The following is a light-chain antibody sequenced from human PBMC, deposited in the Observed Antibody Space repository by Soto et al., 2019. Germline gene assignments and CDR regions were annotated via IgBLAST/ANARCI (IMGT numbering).Light chain of an antibody. J-gene: IGKJ5*01. CDR1: QSVGSL. CDR3: QQRSNWPIT. CDR2: DAS. Sequence: EIVLTQSPATLSLSPGEGVTLSCRASQSVGSLLAWYQQKPGQAPRLVIYDASNRATGIPARFSGSGSGTDVTLTIITLEPEDFAVYYCQQRSNWPITFGQGTRLESK. V-gene: IGKV3-11*01.